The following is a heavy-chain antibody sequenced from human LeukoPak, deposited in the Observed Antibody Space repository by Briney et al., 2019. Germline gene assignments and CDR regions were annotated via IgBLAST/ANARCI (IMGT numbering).Heavy chain of an antibody. CDR2: ISSSGSTI. CDR1: GFTFSSYE. Sequence: GGSLRLSCAAPGFTFSSYEMNWVRQAPGKGLEWVSYISSSGSTIYYADSVKGRFTISRDNAKNSLYLQMNSLRAEDTAVYYCAKDVREYSYGLFDYWGQGTLVTVSS. V-gene: IGHV3-48*03. J-gene: IGHJ4*02. CDR3: AKDVREYSYGLFDY. D-gene: IGHD5-18*01.